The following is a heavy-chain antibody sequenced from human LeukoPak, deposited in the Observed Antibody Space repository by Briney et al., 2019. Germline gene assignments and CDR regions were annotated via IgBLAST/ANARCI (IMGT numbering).Heavy chain of an antibody. J-gene: IGHJ4*02. Sequence: PGGSLRLSCEASGFTFSHYWMHWVRQAPGKGLVWVSRTNTDGSSTSYVDSVKGRFTISRDNANNTMYLQMNSLRAEDTAMYYCVPTDSSGLDWGQGTLFTVSS. CDR3: VPTDSSGLD. D-gene: IGHD3-22*01. CDR1: GFTFSHYW. V-gene: IGHV3-74*01. CDR2: TNTDGSST.